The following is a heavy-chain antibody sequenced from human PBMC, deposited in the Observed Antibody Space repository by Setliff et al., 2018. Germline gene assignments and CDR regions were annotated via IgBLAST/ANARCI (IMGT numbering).Heavy chain of an antibody. D-gene: IGHD3-10*01. V-gene: IGHV4-39*06. Sequence: PSETLSLTCTVSGGSISSRSYYWGWNRQPPGKGLEWIGRIYYSGSTYCKPSLKSRVTISVDTSKNQFVLKLSSVTAADTAVYYCARVSSYGSGSYYYYYYGMDVWGQGTTVTVSS. CDR1: GGSISSRSYY. J-gene: IGHJ6*02. CDR3: ARVSSYGSGSYYYYYYGMDV. CDR2: IYYSGST.